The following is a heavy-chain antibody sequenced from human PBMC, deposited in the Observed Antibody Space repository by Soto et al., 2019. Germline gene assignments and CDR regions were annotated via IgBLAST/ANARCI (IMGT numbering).Heavy chain of an antibody. V-gene: IGHV4-59*01. Sequence: HSETLSLTCTVSGGSISSYYWSWIRQPPGKGLEWIGYIYYSGSTNYNPSLKSRVTISVDTSKNQFSLKLSSVTAADTAVYYCARSDKWFGESVFDYWGQGTLVTVSS. CDR1: GGSISSYY. J-gene: IGHJ4*02. D-gene: IGHD3-10*01. CDR2: IYYSGST. CDR3: ARSDKWFGESVFDY.